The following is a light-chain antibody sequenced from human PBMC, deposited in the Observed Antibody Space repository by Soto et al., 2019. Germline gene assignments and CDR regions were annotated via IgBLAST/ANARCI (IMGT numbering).Light chain of an antibody. CDR3: SSYTSSSLYV. CDR1: SSDVGGYNS. CDR2: EVS. Sequence: QSALTQPASVSGSPGQSITISCTGTSSDVGGYNSVSWYQQHPDKAPKLIIYEVSNRPSGVSNRFSGSKSGNTASLTISGLQAEDEADYYCSSYTSSSLYVFGTGTKVTVL. J-gene: IGLJ1*01. V-gene: IGLV2-14*01.